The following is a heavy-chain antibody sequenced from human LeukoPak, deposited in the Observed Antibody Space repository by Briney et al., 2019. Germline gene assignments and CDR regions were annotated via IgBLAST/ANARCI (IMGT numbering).Heavy chain of an antibody. D-gene: IGHD6-13*01. CDR2: IKQDGSEK. Sequence: GGSLRLSCAASGLTFSSYWMSWVRQAPGKGLEWVANIKQDGSEKYYVDSVKGRFTISRDNAKNSLYLQMNSLRAEDTAVYYCAREGSSWYAGWFDPWGQGTLVTVSS. V-gene: IGHV3-7*01. J-gene: IGHJ5*02. CDR1: GLTFSSYW. CDR3: AREGSSWYAGWFDP.